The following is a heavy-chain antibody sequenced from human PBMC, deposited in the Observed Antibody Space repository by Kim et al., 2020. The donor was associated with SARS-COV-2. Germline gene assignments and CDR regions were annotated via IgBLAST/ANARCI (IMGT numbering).Heavy chain of an antibody. CDR3: AKGGVGAHLDY. CDR2: T. D-gene: IGHD1-26*01. J-gene: IGHJ4*02. V-gene: IGHV3-23*01. Sequence: TYYADSVKGRFTISRDNSKNTLYLQMNSLRAEDTAVYYCAKGGVGAHLDYWGQGTLVTVS.